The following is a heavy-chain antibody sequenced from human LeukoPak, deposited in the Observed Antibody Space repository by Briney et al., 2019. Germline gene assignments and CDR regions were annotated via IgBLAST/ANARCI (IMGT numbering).Heavy chain of an antibody. D-gene: IGHD3-3*01. Sequence: GGSLRLSCAASGFTFSSYAMSWARQAPGKGLEWVSAISGSGGSTYYADSVKGRFTISRDNSKNTLYLQMNSLRAEDTTVYYCAKFPPGDYDFWSGYYTEYYFDYWGQGTLVTVSS. CDR2: ISGSGGST. V-gene: IGHV3-23*01. CDR3: AKFPPGDYDFWSGYYTEYYFDY. J-gene: IGHJ4*02. CDR1: GFTFSSYA.